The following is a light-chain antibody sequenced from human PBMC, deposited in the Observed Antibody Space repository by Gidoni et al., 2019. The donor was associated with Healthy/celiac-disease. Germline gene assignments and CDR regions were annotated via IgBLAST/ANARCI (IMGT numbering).Light chain of an antibody. Sequence: ITISCTGTSSDVGGYNYVSWYQQHPGKAPKLMIYEVSNRPSGVSNRFSGSKSGNTASLTISGLQAEDEADYYCSSYTSSSTLYVFGTGTKVTVL. J-gene: IGLJ1*01. V-gene: IGLV2-14*01. CDR1: SSDVGGYNY. CDR2: EVS. CDR3: SSYTSSSTLYV.